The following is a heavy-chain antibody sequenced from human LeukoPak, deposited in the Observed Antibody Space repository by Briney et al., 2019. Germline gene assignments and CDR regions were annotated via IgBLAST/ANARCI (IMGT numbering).Heavy chain of an antibody. Sequence: PETLSLTRALSRGSPCVYTSGSVCQPPLKGLEWGGEINHSGSTNYNPSLKSRVTILVDTSKKQLSLKLSSVTAADTAAYYCARGHSAVTTNVSYFQHWGQGTLVTVSS. D-gene: IGHD4-17*01. CDR3: ARGHSAVTTNVSYFQH. J-gene: IGHJ1*01. CDR2: INHSGST. CDR1: RGSPCVYT. V-gene: IGHV4-34*01.